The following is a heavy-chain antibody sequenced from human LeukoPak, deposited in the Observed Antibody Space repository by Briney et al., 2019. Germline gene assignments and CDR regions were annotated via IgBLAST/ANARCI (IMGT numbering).Heavy chain of an antibody. CDR2: INHSGST. V-gene: IGHV4-34*01. Sequence: GSLRLSCAASGFTFSDYYMSWIRQPPGKGLEWIGEINHSGSTDYNPSLKSRVTISVDTSKNQFSLKLNSVTAADTAVYYCARGGYYGSGNDFRFDPWGQGTLVTVSS. CDR3: ARGGYYGSGNDFRFDP. J-gene: IGHJ5*02. D-gene: IGHD3-10*01. CDR1: GFTFSDYY.